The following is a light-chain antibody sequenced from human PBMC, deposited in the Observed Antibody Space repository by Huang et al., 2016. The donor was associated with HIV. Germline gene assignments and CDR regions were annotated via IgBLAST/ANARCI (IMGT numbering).Light chain of an antibody. V-gene: IGKV3-15*01. CDR3: QQYNNWPPWT. CDR2: GGS. J-gene: IGKJ1*01. Sequence: EIVMTQSPVTLSVSPGERATLSCKASQSVSSNLAWYQQKPGQPPRLLIYGGSTRGSGVSARFSGSGSGTEFNLTISSLESEDFAVFYCQQYNNWPPWTFGQGTKVEIK. CDR1: QSVSSN.